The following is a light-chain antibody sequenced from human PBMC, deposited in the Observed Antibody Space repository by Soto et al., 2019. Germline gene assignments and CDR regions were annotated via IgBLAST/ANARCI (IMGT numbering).Light chain of an antibody. CDR1: RSVSTSY. J-gene: IGKJ5*01. Sequence: VLTQSPCTLSLSPGERATLSCRASRSVSTSYLAWYQQKPGQAPRLLIHGASRRATGIPDRFSGSGSGTDFTLTINRLEPEDFAVYYCQQYGSSPITFGQGTRLEIK. CDR3: QQYGSSPIT. V-gene: IGKV3-20*01. CDR2: GAS.